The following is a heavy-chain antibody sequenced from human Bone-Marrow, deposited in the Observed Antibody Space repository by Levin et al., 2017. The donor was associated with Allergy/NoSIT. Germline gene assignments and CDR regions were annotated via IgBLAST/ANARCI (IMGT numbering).Heavy chain of an antibody. D-gene: IGHD1/OR15-1a*01. Sequence: ASVKVSCKGSGYNFPNYWIAWVRQLPGKGLEWMGIIYPGDSDARYSPSFQGLVTISVDKSISTAYLQWSSLKASDTAMYFCARRNIEMSGSFDYWGQGTLATVSS. V-gene: IGHV5-51*01. CDR2: IYPGDSDA. CDR3: ARRNIEMSGSFDY. CDR1: GYNFPNYW. J-gene: IGHJ4*02.